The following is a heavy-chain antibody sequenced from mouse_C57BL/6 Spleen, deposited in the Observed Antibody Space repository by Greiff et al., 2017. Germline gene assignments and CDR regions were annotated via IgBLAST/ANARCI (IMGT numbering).Heavy chain of an antibody. Sequence: QVQLKESGPGLVAPSQSLSITCTVSGFSLTSYGVHWVRQPPGQGLEWLVVIWSDGSTTYNSALKSRLSISKDNSKRQVFLKMNSLQTDDTAMYYCARHYYGSSYAMDYWGQGTSVTVSS. V-gene: IGHV2-6-1*01. CDR3: ARHYYGSSYAMDY. J-gene: IGHJ4*01. CDR2: IWSDGST. D-gene: IGHD1-1*01. CDR1: GFSLTSYG.